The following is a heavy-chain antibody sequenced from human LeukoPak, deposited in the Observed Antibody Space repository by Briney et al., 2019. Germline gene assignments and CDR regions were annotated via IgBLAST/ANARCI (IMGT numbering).Heavy chain of an antibody. CDR1: GGSISSGDYY. Sequence: SETLSLTCTVSGGSISSGDYYWSWRRQPPGKGLEWGGYIYYSGSTYYNPSLKSRVTISVATSKNQFSLKLSSVTAADTAVYYCARAYTYYDFWSGFQPQQFDYWGQGTLVTVSS. D-gene: IGHD3-3*01. J-gene: IGHJ4*02. V-gene: IGHV4-30-4*08. CDR3: ARAYTYYDFWSGFQPQQFDY. CDR2: IYYSGST.